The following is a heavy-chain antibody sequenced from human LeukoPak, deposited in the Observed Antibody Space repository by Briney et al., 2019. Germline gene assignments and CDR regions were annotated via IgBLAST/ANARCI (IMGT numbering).Heavy chain of an antibody. Sequence: SETLSLTCAVYGGSFSGYYWSWIRQPPGKGLEWIGEINHSGSTNYNPSLKSRVTISVDTSKNQFSLKLSSVTAADTAVYYCARQGDSTKGYYLDWFDPWGQGTLVIVSS. CDR3: ARQGDSTKGYYLDWFDP. D-gene: IGHD3-3*01. CDR1: GGSFSGYY. CDR2: INHSGST. J-gene: IGHJ5*02. V-gene: IGHV4-34*01.